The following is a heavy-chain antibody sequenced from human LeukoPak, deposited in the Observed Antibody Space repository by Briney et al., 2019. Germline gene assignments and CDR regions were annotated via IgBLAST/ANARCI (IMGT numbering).Heavy chain of an antibody. CDR2: ISYSGNT. CDR1: GGSVSSSKYL. CDR3: AGLGVMVLVYQSES. V-gene: IGHV4-39*07. Sequence: PSETLSLTCAVSGGSVSSSKYLWGWIRQPPGKELEWIGSISYSGNTDYNPSLKSRVTLSVDTSKNQFSLKLTSVTAADSAVYYCAGLGVMVLVYQSESWGQGTPDTVSS. J-gene: IGHJ1*01. D-gene: IGHD2-8*01.